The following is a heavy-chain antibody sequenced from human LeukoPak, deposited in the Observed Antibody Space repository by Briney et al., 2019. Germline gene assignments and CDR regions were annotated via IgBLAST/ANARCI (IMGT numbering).Heavy chain of an antibody. Sequence: GGSLRLSCAAAGFTFRSYVMSWVRQTPEKGLEWVSAITGDGGGTNHADSVKGRFTIFRDNSKNTLYLQMNSLRAEDTAVYYCAKETSSGNFVTIDCWGQGALVTVSS. J-gene: IGHJ4*02. CDR2: ITGDGGGT. V-gene: IGHV3-23*01. D-gene: IGHD1-26*01. CDR1: GFTFRSYV. CDR3: AKETSSGNFVTIDC.